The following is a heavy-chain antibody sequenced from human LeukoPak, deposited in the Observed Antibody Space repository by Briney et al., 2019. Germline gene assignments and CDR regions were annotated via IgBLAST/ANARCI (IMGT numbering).Heavy chain of an antibody. V-gene: IGHV3-23*01. J-gene: IGHJ4*02. CDR1: GFTFSSYA. D-gene: IGHD3-22*01. CDR3: ASGYDSSGYYYGDY. Sequence: PGGSLRLSCAASGFTFSSYAMSWVRQAPGKGLEWVSAISGSGGSTYYADSVKGRFTISRDNSKNTLYLQMNSLRAEDTAVYYCASGYDSSGYYYGDYWGQGTLATVSS. CDR2: ISGSGGST.